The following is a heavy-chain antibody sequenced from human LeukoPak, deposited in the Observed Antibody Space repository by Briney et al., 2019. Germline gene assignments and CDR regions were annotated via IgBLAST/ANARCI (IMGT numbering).Heavy chain of an antibody. CDR3: ARDDIVVVPAAMRSYYYYGMDV. CDR1: GGTFGSYA. Sequence: EASVKVSCKASGGTFGSYAISWVRQAPGQGLEWMGRIIPILGIANYAQKFQGRVTITADKSTSTAYMELSSLRSEDTAVYYCARDDIVVVPAAMRSYYYYGMDVWGQGTTVTVSS. D-gene: IGHD2-2*01. CDR2: IIPILGIA. V-gene: IGHV1-69*04. J-gene: IGHJ6*02.